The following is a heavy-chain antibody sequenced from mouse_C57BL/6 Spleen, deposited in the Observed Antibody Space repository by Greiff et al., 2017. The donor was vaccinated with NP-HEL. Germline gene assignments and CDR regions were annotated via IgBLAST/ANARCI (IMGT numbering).Heavy chain of an antibody. Sequence: QVQLQQPGAELVRPGTSVKLSCKASGYTFTSYWMHWVKQRPGQGLEWIGVIDPSDSYTNYNQKFKGKATLTVDTSSSTAYMQLSSLTSEDSAVYYCARDYYGSRYYFDYWGQGTTLTVSS. CDR1: GYTFTSYW. CDR2: IDPSDSYT. CDR3: ARDYYGSRYYFDY. V-gene: IGHV1-59*01. J-gene: IGHJ2*01. D-gene: IGHD1-1*01.